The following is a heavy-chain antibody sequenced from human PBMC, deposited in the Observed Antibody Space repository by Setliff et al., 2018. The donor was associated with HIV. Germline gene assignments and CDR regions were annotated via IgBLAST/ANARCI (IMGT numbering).Heavy chain of an antibody. D-gene: IGHD5-12*01. CDR1: YGSISGHY. CDR3: ARGVIETDYDYVDIYYYNYMDV. Sequence: PSETLSLTCTVSYGSISGHYWTWIRQPPGKGLEWIGYIHHSGGTQYNPSLMSRLTMSVDSSKNQFSLSLSSVTAADTAVYYCARGVIETDYDYVDIYYYNYMDVWGKGTTVTVSS. CDR2: IHHSGGT. J-gene: IGHJ6*03. V-gene: IGHV4-59*11.